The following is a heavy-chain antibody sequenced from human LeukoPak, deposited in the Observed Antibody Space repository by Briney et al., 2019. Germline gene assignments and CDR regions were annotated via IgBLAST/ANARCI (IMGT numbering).Heavy chain of an antibody. CDR1: GFTVSSNY. D-gene: IGHD3-10*01. Sequence: GGSLRLSCAASGFTVSSNYMSWVRQAPGKGLEWVSVIYSGGSTYYADSVKGRFTISRDNSKNTLYLQMNSLGAEDTAVYYCARNRHSAFDYWGQGTLVTVSS. J-gene: IGHJ4*02. V-gene: IGHV3-53*05. CDR3: ARNRHSAFDY. CDR2: IYSGGST.